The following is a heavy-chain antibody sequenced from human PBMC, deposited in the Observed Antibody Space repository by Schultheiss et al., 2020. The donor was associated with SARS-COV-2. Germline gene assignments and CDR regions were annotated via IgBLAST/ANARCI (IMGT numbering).Heavy chain of an antibody. CDR2: IYYSGST. V-gene: IGHV4-39*07. CDR3: ARGLGYYGSTTKGDY. J-gene: IGHJ4*02. Sequence: GSLRLSCTVSGGSISSSSYYWGWIRQPPGKGLEWIGSIYYSGSTYYNPSLKSRDTISVDTSKNQFSLKLSSVTAADTAVYYCARGLGYYGSTTKGDYWAQGTLVTVSS. D-gene: IGHD3-10*01. CDR1: GGSISSSSYY.